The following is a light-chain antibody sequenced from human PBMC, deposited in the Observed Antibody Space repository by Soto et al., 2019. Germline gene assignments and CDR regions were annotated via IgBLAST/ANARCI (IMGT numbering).Light chain of an antibody. V-gene: IGLV1-40*01. J-gene: IGLJ3*02. CDR1: SSNIGAGYD. Sequence: QSVLTQPPSVSGAPGQRVTISCTGSSSNIGAGYDVHWYQQLPGTAPKLLIYGNSNRPSGVPDRFSGSNSGTSASLAITGLQAEDEADYYCSSFTSSSTPVFGGGTKVTVL. CDR2: GNS. CDR3: SSFTSSSTPV.